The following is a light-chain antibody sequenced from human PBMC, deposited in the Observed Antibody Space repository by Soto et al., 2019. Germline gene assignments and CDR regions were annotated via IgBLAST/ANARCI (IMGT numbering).Light chain of an antibody. CDR2: DNT. CDR1: NSNIGAGFD. J-gene: IGLJ2*01. Sequence: QSALTQAPTVSGAPGQRVTISCTGTNSNIGAGFDVHWYQQLPGTAPKLLIYDNTNRPSGVPDRFSGSKSGASASLAITGLQADDEADYYCQSFDSGLSGVVFGGGTKLTVL. V-gene: IGLV1-40*01. CDR3: QSFDSGLSGVV.